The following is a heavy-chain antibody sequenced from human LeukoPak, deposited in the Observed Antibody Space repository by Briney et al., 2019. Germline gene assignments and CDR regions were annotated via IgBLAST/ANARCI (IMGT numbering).Heavy chain of an antibody. CDR2: IQGDGSEK. CDR3: ARGHGWLDP. J-gene: IGHJ5*02. CDR1: GLTFSSSW. Sequence: GGSLRLSCVASGLTFSSSWMTWVRQAPGKGLEWVANIQGDGSEKNYVDSVKGRFTISRDNAKNSLSLQMNSLRAEDTAVYYCARGHGWLDPWGQGTLVIVSS. V-gene: IGHV3-7*03. D-gene: IGHD4-17*01.